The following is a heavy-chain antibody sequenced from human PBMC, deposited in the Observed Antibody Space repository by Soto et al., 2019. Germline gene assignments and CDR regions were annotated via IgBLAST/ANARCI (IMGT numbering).Heavy chain of an antibody. J-gene: IGHJ4*02. V-gene: IGHV3-15*01. CDR3: TTFFDLY. CDR1: GFTFSSTW. CDR2: IKSEIDGGTT. Sequence: PGGSLRLSCAASGFTFSSTWMNWVRQAPGKGLEWVGHIKSEIDGGTTDYAAAVKGRFTISRDDAKNTLHLQMNSLKSGDTAVYYCTTFFDLYWGQGTLVTVSS. D-gene: IGHD3-3*01.